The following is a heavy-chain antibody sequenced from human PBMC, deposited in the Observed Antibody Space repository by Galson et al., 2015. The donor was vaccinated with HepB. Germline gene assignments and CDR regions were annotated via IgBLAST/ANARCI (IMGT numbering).Heavy chain of an antibody. D-gene: IGHD3-10*01. J-gene: IGHJ4*02. CDR3: ARPPVGDLDSGTPLYYFDS. V-gene: IGHV3-21*01. CDR1: GFTFKTYS. CDR2: ISRKSNYI. Sequence: SLRLSCAGSGFTFKTYSMNWVRQAPGKGLEWVSSISRKSNYIYYADSVKGRFTISRDNAKKSLFLQMNTLRAEDTAVYFCARPPVGDLDSGTPLYYFDSWGQGTLVIVSS.